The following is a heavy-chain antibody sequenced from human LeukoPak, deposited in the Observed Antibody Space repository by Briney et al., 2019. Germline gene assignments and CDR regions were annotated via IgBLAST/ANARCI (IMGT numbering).Heavy chain of an antibody. CDR2: ISWNSGSI. CDR1: GFTFDDYA. V-gene: IGHV3-9*03. J-gene: IGHJ4*02. Sequence: GGSLRLSCAASGFTFDDYAMHWVRQAPGKGLEWVSGISWNSGSIGYADSVKGRFTISRDNAKNSLYLQMNSLRAEDMALYYCAKAPPAAAGTGYFDYWGQGTLVTVSS. D-gene: IGHD6-13*01. CDR3: AKAPPAAAGTGYFDY.